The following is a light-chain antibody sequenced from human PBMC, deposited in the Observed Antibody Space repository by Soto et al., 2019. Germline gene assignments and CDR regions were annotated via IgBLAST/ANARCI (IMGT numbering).Light chain of an antibody. Sequence: QSALTQPRSVSASPGQSVAISCTGTSSDVGGYDYVSWYQQHPGKAPKLMIYHVHKRPSGVPDRFSGSKSGNTASLTISGLQAEDEADYYCCSFAGDPYVFGTGTKLTVL. CDR2: HVH. CDR3: CSFAGDPYV. V-gene: IGLV2-11*01. J-gene: IGLJ1*01. CDR1: SSDVGGYDY.